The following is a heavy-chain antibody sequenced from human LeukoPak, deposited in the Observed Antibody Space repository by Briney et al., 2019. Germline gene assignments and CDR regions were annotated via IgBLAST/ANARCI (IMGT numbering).Heavy chain of an antibody. V-gene: IGHV3-23*01. CDR2: ISTSGRAT. J-gene: IGHJ4*02. Sequence: PGGSLRLSCAASGFAFSTYAMTWVRQAPEKGLQWVSTISTSGRATYYADSVEGRFTISRDNSKNTLYLQMNSLRADDTAVYYCARTNGRFGELLLDYWGQGTLVTVSS. D-gene: IGHD3-10*01. CDR1: GFAFSTYA. CDR3: ARTNGRFGELLLDY.